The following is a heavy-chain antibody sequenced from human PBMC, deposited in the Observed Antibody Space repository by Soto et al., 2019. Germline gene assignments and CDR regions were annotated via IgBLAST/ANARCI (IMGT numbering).Heavy chain of an antibody. J-gene: IGHJ5*01. CDR2: IIIYNGNT. V-gene: IGHV1-18*04. CDR1: GYTFTNYG. Sequence: AASVKVSCEASGYTFTNYGITWVGQAPVEKLEWMGWIIIYNGNTNYAQNVQGRVTMITDTSTRTAYMELRSLRSDDTAVYYCARMARYYDGPNFFDSWGQGTLVTVSS. CDR3: ARMARYYDGPNFFDS. D-gene: IGHD3-3*01.